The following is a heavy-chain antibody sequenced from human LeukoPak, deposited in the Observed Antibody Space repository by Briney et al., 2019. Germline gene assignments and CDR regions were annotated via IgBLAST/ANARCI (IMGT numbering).Heavy chain of an antibody. D-gene: IGHD6-13*01. CDR1: GYTFTSYD. Sequence: ASVKVSCKASGYTFTSYDINWVRQAPGQGLEGMGWMNPNSGNTGYAQKFQGRVTMTRNTSISTAYMELSSLRSEDTAVYHCARPSQASSTNTNYYYYGMDVWGQGTTVTVSS. CDR3: ARPSQASSTNTNYYYYGMDV. J-gene: IGHJ6*02. V-gene: IGHV1-8*01. CDR2: MNPNSGNT.